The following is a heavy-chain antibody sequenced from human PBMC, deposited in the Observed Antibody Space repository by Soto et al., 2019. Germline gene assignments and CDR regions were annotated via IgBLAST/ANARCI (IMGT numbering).Heavy chain of an antibody. V-gene: IGHV4-59*01. CDR1: GGSISSYY. CDR3: ARDVVVLFATGQYYYYGMDV. J-gene: IGHJ6*02. D-gene: IGHD2-2*01. Sequence: QVQLQESGPGLVKPSETLSLTCTVSGGSISSYYWSWIRQPPGKGLEWIGYIYYSGSTNYNPSLHSRVTISVDTSKNRFSLTLSSVTAADTAVYYCARDVVVLFATGQYYYYGMDVWGQGTTVTVSS. CDR2: IYYSGST.